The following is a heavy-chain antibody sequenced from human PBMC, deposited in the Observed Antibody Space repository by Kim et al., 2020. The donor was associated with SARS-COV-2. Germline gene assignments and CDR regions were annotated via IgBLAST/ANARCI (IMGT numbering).Heavy chain of an antibody. CDR2: IRPDGSDK. CDR1: GFTFSSYW. J-gene: IGHJ4*02. V-gene: IGHV3-7*01. Sequence: GGSLRLSCVASGFTFSSYWMSWVRQAPGQGLEWVGNIRPDGSDKYYVDSVKGRFTISRDNAKNLLFLQMDSLRAEDTAVYYCARDSYLGGGSYWPWFGDWDQGTLVTVSS. CDR3: ARDSYLGGGSYWPWFGD. D-gene: IGHD2-15*01.